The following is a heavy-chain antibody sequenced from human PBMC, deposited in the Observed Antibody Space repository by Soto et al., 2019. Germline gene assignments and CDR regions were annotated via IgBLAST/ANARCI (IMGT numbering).Heavy chain of an antibody. CDR1: GGTFSSYA. D-gene: IGHD3-22*01. V-gene: IGHV1-69*13. CDR2: IIPIFGTA. J-gene: IGHJ4*02. Sequence: SVKVSCKASGGTFSSYAISWVRQAPGQGLEWMGGIIPIFGTANYAQKFQGRVTITADESTSTAYMELSSLRAEDTAVYYCAKDRFRYYDSSGPLGYWGQGTLVTVSS. CDR3: AKDRFRYYDSSGPLGY.